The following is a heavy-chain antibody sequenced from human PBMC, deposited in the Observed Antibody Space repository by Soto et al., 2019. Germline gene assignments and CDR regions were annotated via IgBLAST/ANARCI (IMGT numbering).Heavy chain of an antibody. CDR2: IHPSGQPI. D-gene: IGHD1-7*01. J-gene: IGHJ3*01. CDR3: ARRTSR. CDR1: GFTFSSSE. V-gene: IGHV3-48*03. Sequence: EVQLVESGGGLVQPGGSLRRSCAVSGFTFSSSEMYWVRQAPGKGLEWISYIHPSGQPIFYADSVKGRFTISRDKANNSLFLQMSSLRSEDTAVYYCARRTSRWGPGTMVTGSS.